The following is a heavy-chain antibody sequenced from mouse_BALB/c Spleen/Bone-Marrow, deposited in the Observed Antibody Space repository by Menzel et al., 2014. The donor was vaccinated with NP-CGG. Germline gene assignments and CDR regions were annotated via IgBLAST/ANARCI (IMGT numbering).Heavy chain of an antibody. CDR2: ISGYYGDA. D-gene: IGHD2-14*01. J-gene: IGHJ4*01. Sequence: QVQLQQPGAKLVRPGVSVKISCKGSGYTFTDHAIHWVKRSLAKSLEWIGVISGYYGDAIYNQKFKGKATMTVDKSSSTAYMELARLTSEDSAIYYCARSGKVRNAMDYWGQGTSVTVSS. V-gene: IGHV1S137*01. CDR3: ARSGKVRNAMDY. CDR1: GYTFTDHA.